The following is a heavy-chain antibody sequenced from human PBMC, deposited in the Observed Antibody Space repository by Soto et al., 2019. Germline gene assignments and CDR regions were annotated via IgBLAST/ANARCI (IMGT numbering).Heavy chain of an antibody. D-gene: IGHD3-3*01. Sequence: SETLSLTCAVSGGSISSGGYPWSWIRQPPGKGLEWIGYIYHSGSTYYNPSLKSRVTISVDRSKNQFSLKLSSVTAADTAVYYCARGTIFGVVDYFDYWGQGTLVTVSS. V-gene: IGHV4-30-2*01. J-gene: IGHJ4*02. CDR3: ARGTIFGVVDYFDY. CDR1: GGSISSGGYP. CDR2: IYHSGST.